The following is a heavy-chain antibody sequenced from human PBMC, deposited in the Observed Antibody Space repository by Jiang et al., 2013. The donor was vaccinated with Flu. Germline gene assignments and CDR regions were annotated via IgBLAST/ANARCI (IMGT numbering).Heavy chain of an antibody. CDR2: INAGNGNT. CDR3: ARGSQGVAVSPALFYDY. J-gene: IGHJ4*02. D-gene: IGHD6-19*01. CDR1: GYTFTSYA. Sequence: SGAEVKKPGASVKVSCKASGYTFTSYAMHWVRQAPGQRLEWMGWINAGNGNTKYSQKFQGRVTITRDTSASTAYMELSSLRSEDTAVYYCARGSQGVAVSPALFYDYWGQGTLVTVSS. V-gene: IGHV1-3*01.